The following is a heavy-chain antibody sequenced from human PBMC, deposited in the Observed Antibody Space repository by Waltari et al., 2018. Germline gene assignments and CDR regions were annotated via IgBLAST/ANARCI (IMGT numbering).Heavy chain of an antibody. CDR3: AKAFKEIVGATIPYWYFDL. Sequence: EVQLLESGGGLVQPGGSLRLSCAASGFTFSSYAMSWVRQAPGKGLEWVSVIYSGGSTYYADSVKGRFTISRDNSKNTLYLQMNSLRAEDTAVYYCAKAFKEIVGATIPYWYFDLWGRGTLVTVSS. CDR2: IYSGGST. D-gene: IGHD1-26*01. V-gene: IGHV3-23*03. CDR1: GFTFSSYA. J-gene: IGHJ2*01.